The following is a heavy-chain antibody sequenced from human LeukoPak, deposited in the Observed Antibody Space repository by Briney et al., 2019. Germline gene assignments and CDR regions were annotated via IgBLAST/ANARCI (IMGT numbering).Heavy chain of an antibody. CDR3: ARYTVLYGMDV. J-gene: IGHJ6*02. CDR2: IYYSGST. V-gene: IGHV4-59*01. Sequence: PSETLSFTCTVSGGSISSYYWSWIRQPPGKGLEWIGYIYYSGSTNYNPSLKSRVTISVDTSKNQFSLKLSSVTAADTAVYYCARYTVLYGMDVWGQGTTVTVSS. D-gene: IGHD4-17*01. CDR1: GGSISSYY.